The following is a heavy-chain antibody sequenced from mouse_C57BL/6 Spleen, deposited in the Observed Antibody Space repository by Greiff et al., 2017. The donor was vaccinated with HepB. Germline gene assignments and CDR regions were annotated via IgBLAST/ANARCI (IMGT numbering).Heavy chain of an antibody. CDR3: AREGYYGSRPWFAY. J-gene: IGHJ3*01. CDR2: ISDGGSYT. V-gene: IGHV5-4*01. CDR1: GFTFSSYA. Sequence: EVHLVESGGGLVKPGGSLKLSCAASGFTFSSYAMSWVRQTPEKRLEWVATISDGGSYTYYPDNVKGRFTISRDNAKNNLYLQMSHLKSEDTAMYYCAREGYYGSRPWFAYWGQGTLVTVSA. D-gene: IGHD1-1*01.